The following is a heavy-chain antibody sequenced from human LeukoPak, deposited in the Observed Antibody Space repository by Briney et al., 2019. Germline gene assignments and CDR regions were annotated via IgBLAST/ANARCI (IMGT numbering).Heavy chain of an antibody. V-gene: IGHV3-43D*03. CDR1: GFTFDDYA. J-gene: IGHJ4*02. D-gene: IGHD2-2*01. CDR2: ISWDGGST. CDR3: ARDYCSTTTCLDY. Sequence: GGSLRLSCAASGFTFDDYAMHWVRQVPGKGLEWVSLISWDGGSTFYADSVKGRFIISRDDSKNTLYLQMNSLRAEDTALYYCARDYCSTTTCLDYWGRGTLVTVSP.